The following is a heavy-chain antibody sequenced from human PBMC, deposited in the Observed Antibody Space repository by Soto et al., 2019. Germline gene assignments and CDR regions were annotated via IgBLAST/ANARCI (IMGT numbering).Heavy chain of an antibody. D-gene: IGHD6-19*01. J-gene: IGHJ6*02. CDR2: TYYRSKWYN. CDR1: GDSVSSNSAA. V-gene: IGHV6-1*01. CDR3: ARDLSGSGWYTHYYGMTV. Sequence: SQTLSLTCAISGDSVSSNSAAWNWIRQSPSRGLEWLGRTYYRSKWYNDYAVSVKSRITINPDTSKNQFSLQLNSVTPEDTAVYYCARDLSGSGWYTHYYGMTVWGQATTVTVSS.